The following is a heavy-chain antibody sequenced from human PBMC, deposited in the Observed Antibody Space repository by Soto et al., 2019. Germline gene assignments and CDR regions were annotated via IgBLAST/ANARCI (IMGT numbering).Heavy chain of an antibody. CDR2: INAGNSHT. D-gene: IGHD1-26*01. Sequence: QVQLVQSGAEVKKPGAAVKVVCKASGYTFTSYAMHWVRQAPGQRLEWMGWINAGNSHTKYSQKFQGRVTITRDTAASTAYMELSRRRSEDTAVYYCASAVGGADYWGQGTLVTVSS. CDR3: ASAVGGADY. J-gene: IGHJ4*02. V-gene: IGHV1-3*01. CDR1: GYTFTSYA.